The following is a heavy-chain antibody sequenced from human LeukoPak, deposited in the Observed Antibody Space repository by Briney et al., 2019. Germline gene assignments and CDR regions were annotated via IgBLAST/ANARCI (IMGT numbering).Heavy chain of an antibody. J-gene: IGHJ4*02. D-gene: IGHD1-1*01. V-gene: IGHV1-69*05. CDR3: ARSTGTTRGFDY. CDR1: GGTFSSYA. Sequence: ASVKVSCKASGGTFSSYAISWVRQAPGQGLEWMGGIIPIFGTANYAQKFQGRVTITTDESTSTAYMELSSLRSEDTAVYYCARSTGTTRGFDYWGQGTLVTASS. CDR2: IIPIFGTA.